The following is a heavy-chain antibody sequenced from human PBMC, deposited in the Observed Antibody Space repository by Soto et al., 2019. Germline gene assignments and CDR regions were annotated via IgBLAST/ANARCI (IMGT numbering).Heavy chain of an antibody. D-gene: IGHD6-13*01. CDR3: ARAGYSSSWPQRDTYYYMDV. Sequence: ASVKVSCKASGYTFTGYYMHWVRQAPGQGLEWMGWINPNSGGTNYAQKFQGWVTMTRDTSISTAYMELSRLRSDDTTVYYCARAGYSSSWPQRDTYYYMDVWGKGTTVTVSS. J-gene: IGHJ6*03. V-gene: IGHV1-2*04. CDR1: GYTFTGYY. CDR2: INPNSGGT.